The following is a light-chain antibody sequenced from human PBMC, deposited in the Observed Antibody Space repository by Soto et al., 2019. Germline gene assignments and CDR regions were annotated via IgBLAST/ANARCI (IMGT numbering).Light chain of an antibody. CDR2: KAS. Sequence: DIQMTQSPSTLSASVGDRVTITCRASQSISSWLAWYQQKPGKAPKLLIYKASSLESGVPSRFSGSGSGTEFILTISSLQPDDFATYYCQQYNSLTWTFGQGTKVEIK. V-gene: IGKV1-5*03. CDR1: QSISSW. CDR3: QQYNSLTWT. J-gene: IGKJ1*01.